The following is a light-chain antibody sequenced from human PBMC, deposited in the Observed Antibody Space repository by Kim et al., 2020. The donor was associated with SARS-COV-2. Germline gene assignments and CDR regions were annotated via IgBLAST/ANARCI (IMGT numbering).Light chain of an antibody. CDR3: QQRSNWRGIT. Sequence: SPGERATLSCRASQSVSSYLAWYQQKPGQAPRLLIYDASNRATGIPARFSGSGSGTDFTLTISSLEPEDFAVYYCQQRSNWRGITFGQGTRLEIK. CDR1: QSVSSY. CDR2: DAS. J-gene: IGKJ5*01. V-gene: IGKV3-11*01.